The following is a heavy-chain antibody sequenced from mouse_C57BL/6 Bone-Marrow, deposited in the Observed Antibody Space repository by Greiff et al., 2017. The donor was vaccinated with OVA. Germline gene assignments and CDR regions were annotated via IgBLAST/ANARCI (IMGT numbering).Heavy chain of an antibody. Sequence: EVQGVESGGGLVQPGGSLKLSCAASGFTFSDYYMYWVRQTPEKRLEWVAYISNGGGSTYYPDTVKGRFTISRDNAKNTLYLQRSRLKSEDTAMYYCARQGYYYGSSYYFDYWGQGTTLTVSS. V-gene: IGHV5-12*01. CDR1: GFTFSDYY. D-gene: IGHD1-1*01. J-gene: IGHJ2*01. CDR3: ARQGYYYGSSYYFDY. CDR2: ISNGGGST.